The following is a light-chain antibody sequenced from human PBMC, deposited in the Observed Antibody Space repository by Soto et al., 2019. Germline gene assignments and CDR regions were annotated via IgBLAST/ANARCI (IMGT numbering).Light chain of an antibody. CDR1: TGSVTSGQY. Sequence: QTVVTQEPSLTVSPGGTVTLTCGSNTGSVTSGQYAYWFQQKPGQAPRTLIFDTNNRHSWTPARFSGSLLGDKAALTLAGAQPEDEADYYCLLSYSGALPVFGGGTKVTVL. CDR2: DTN. V-gene: IGLV7-46*01. J-gene: IGLJ3*02. CDR3: LLSYSGALPV.